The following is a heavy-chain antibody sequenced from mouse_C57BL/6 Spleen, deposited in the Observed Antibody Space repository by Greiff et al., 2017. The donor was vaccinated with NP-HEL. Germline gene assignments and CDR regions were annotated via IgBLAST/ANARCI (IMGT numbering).Heavy chain of an antibody. D-gene: IGHD1-1*01. CDR3: TRDGPYYYGSSPWFAY. V-gene: IGHV5-9-1*02. CDR1: GFTFSSYA. Sequence: EVHLVESGEGLVKPGGSLKLSCAASGFTFSSYAMSWVRQTPEKRLEWVAYISSGGDYIYYADTVKGRFTISRDNARNTLYLQMSSLKSEDTAMYYCTRDGPYYYGSSPWFAYWGQGTLVTVSA. J-gene: IGHJ3*01. CDR2: ISSGGDYI.